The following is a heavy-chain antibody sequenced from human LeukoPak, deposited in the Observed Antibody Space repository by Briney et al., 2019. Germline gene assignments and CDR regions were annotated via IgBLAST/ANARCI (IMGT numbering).Heavy chain of an antibody. CDR1: GFTFSSYA. CDR3: AKGGIAAAGTSYYFDY. Sequence: PGGSLRLSCAASGFTFSSYAMSWVHQAPRKGLEWVSAISGRGSGTHDADSVKGRFTISRDNSKNTLYLQMNSLRAEDTAVYYCAKGGIAAAGTSYYFDYWGQGTLVTVSS. D-gene: IGHD6-13*01. V-gene: IGHV3-23*01. CDR2: ISGRGSGT. J-gene: IGHJ4*02.